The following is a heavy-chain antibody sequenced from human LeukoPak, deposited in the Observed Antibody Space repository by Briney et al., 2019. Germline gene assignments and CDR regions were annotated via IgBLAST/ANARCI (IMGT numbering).Heavy chain of an antibody. CDR2: IYYSGST. CDR3: ARLYDSSGYTNWLDP. Sequence: PSQTLSLTCTVSGGSISSGGYYWSWIRQHPGKGLEWIGYIYYSGSTYYNPSLKSRVTISVDTSKNQFSLKVSSVTAADTAVYYCARLYDSSGYTNWLDPWGQGTLVTVSS. D-gene: IGHD3-22*01. CDR1: GGSISSGGYY. J-gene: IGHJ5*02. V-gene: IGHV4-31*03.